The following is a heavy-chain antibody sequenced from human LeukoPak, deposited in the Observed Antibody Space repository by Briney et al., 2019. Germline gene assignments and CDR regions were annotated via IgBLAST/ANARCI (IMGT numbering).Heavy chain of an antibody. CDR2: ISAYNGNT. CDR1: GYTLTSYG. D-gene: IGHD3-10*01. CDR3: ATSTMVRGVEAFDY. J-gene: IGHJ4*02. Sequence: ASVKVSCKASGYTLTSYGISWVRQAPGQGLEWMGWISAYNGNTNYAQKLQGRVTMTTDTSTSTAYMELRSLRSDDTAVYYCATSTMVRGVEAFDYWGQGTLVTVSS. V-gene: IGHV1-18*01.